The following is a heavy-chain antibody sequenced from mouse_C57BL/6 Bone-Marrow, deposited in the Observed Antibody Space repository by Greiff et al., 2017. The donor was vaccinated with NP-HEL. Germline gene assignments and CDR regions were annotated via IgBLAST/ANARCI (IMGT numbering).Heavy chain of an antibody. V-gene: IGHV1-15*01. CDR2: IDPETGGT. Sequence: LQESGAELVRPGASVTLSCKASGYTFTDYEMHWVKQTPVHGLEWIGAIDPETGGTAYNQKFKGKAILTADKSSSTAYMELRSLTSEDSAVYYCTRIYYYDWGQGTTLTVSS. CDR3: TRIYYYD. CDR1: GYTFTDYE. D-gene: IGHD1-1*01. J-gene: IGHJ2*01.